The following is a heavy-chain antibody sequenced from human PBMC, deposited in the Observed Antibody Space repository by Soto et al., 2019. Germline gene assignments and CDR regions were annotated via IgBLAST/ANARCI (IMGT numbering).Heavy chain of an antibody. CDR3: ARGSSSYYDYGMDV. CDR1: GDSISRGGYS. J-gene: IGHJ6*02. CDR2: IYDSGST. V-gene: IGHV4-30-2*01. D-gene: IGHD6-6*01. Sequence: QLQLQESGSGLVRPSQTLSLTCAVSGDSISRGGYSWTWIRQPPGKALEWIGNIYDSGSTSYNPSLKSRVTISVETSKNQFSLRLTSVTAADTAVYFCARGSSSYYDYGMDVWRQGTTVTVSS.